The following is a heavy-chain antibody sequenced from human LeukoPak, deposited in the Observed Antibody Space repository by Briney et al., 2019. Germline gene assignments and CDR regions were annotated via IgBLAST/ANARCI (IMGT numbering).Heavy chain of an antibody. CDR3: ARGTPVPAATPYYFDY. J-gene: IGHJ4*02. V-gene: IGHV3-48*04. D-gene: IGHD2-2*01. CDR2: ISGSGNTI. CDR1: GFTFSSNS. Sequence: QAGGSLRLSWEASGFTFSSNSMSWVRQAPGKGLEWVSYISGSGNTIYYADSVKGRFTISRDNAKNSLFLQMNSLRAEDTAVYFCARGTPVPAATPYYFDYWGQGTLVTVSS.